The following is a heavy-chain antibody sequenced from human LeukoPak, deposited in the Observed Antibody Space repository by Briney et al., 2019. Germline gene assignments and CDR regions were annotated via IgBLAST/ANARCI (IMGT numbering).Heavy chain of an antibody. D-gene: IGHD5-12*01. CDR3: ARSGATTDRPHYYYYGMDV. CDR2: IYPGDSYT. V-gene: IGHV5-51*01. CDR1: GYHFTNYH. Sequence: GESLKISCKASGYHFTNYHIAWVRQMSGKGLEWMGTIYPGDSYTTYNSSLQGRITISVDKSINTAYLQWNSLKASDTAMYYCARSGATTDRPHYYYYGMDVWGQGTTVTVSS. J-gene: IGHJ6*02.